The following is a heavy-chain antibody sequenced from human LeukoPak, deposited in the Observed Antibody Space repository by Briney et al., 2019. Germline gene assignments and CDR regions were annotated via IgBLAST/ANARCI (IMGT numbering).Heavy chain of an antibody. CDR2: IYYSGST. Sequence: SETLSLTCAVSGYSISSGYYWSWIRQPPGKGLEWIGYIYYSGSTYYNPSLKSRVTISVDTSKNQFSLKLSSVTAADTAVYYCARERANWGSNFDYWGQGTLVTVSS. V-gene: IGHV4-30-4*08. D-gene: IGHD7-27*01. CDR3: ARERANWGSNFDY. J-gene: IGHJ4*02. CDR1: GYSISSGYY.